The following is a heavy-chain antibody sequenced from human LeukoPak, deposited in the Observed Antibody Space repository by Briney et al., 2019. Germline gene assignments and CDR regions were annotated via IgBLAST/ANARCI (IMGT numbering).Heavy chain of an antibody. Sequence: PSETLSLTCAVYGGSFSGYYWSWIRQPPGKGLEWIGEINHSGSTNYNPSLKSRVTISVDKSKNQFSLKLSSVTAADTAVYYCASCTYYYGSGSRNWFDPWGQGILVTVSS. J-gene: IGHJ5*02. CDR2: INHSGST. V-gene: IGHV4-34*01. CDR3: ASCTYYYGSGSRNWFDP. CDR1: GGSFSGYY. D-gene: IGHD3-10*01.